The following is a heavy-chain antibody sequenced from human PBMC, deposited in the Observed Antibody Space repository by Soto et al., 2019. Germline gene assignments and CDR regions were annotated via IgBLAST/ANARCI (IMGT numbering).Heavy chain of an antibody. V-gene: IGHV4-4*07. CDR2: IYPTGST. D-gene: IGHD2-2*01. CDR1: GDSFSNYY. Sequence: SETLSLTCTVSGDSFSNYYCNWVRKSAGKGLEWIGRIYPTGSTTYNPSLKSRLTMSVDTSKNQFSLRLTSMTAADTAVYYCAAGRSEVVPGAMDTWGQGTLVTVSS. CDR3: AAGRSEVVPGAMDT. J-gene: IGHJ5*02.